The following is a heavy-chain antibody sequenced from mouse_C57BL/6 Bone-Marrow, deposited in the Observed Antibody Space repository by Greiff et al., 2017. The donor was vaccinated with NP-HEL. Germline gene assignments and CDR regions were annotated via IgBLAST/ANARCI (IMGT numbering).Heavy chain of an antibody. V-gene: IGHV10-1*01. CDR3: VRPSYYSKRAWFAY. J-gene: IGHJ3*01. CDR1: GFSFNTYA. Sequence: EVQLVESGGGLVQPKGSLKLSCAASGFSFNTYAMNWVRQAPGKGLEWVARIRSKSNNYATYYADSVKDRFTISRDDSESMLYLQMNNLKTEDTAMYYCVRPSYYSKRAWFAYWGQGTLVTVSA. D-gene: IGHD2-5*01. CDR2: IRSKSNNYAT.